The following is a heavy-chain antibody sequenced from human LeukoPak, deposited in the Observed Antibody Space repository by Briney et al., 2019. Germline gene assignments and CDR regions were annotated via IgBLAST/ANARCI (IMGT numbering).Heavy chain of an antibody. CDR2: ISGSAHKI. D-gene: IGHD5-18*01. CDR1: GITFSNYA. CDR3: AGRVTGYSSGYVY. J-gene: IGHJ4*02. V-gene: IGHV3-23*01. Sequence: GGSLRLSCAASGITFSNYAVSWVRQAPEKGLDWVSVISGSAHKIRYADSVKGRFTISRDNSENIVYLQMNNLRAEDTAVYYCAGRVTGYSSGYVYWGQGTLVTVSS.